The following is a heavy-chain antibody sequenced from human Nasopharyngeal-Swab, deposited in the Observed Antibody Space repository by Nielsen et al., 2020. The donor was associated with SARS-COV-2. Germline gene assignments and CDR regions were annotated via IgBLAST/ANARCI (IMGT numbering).Heavy chain of an antibody. CDR3: ARWGVVPAADYYYGMDV. J-gene: IGHJ6*02. CDR1: GGSISSGGYY. CDR2: IYYSGST. V-gene: IGHV4-31*03. Sequence: SETLSLTCTVSGGSISSGGYYWSWIRQHPGKGLEWIGYIYYSGSTYYTPSLKSRVTISVDTSKNQFSLKLSSVTAADTAVYYCARWGVVPAADYYYGMDVWGQGTTVTVSS. D-gene: IGHD2-2*01.